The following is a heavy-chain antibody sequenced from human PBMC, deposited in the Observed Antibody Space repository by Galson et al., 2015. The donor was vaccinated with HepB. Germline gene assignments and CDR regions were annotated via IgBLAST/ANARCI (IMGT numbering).Heavy chain of an antibody. D-gene: IGHD6-19*01. CDR3: TRAEQWLVLVPNY. J-gene: IGHJ4*02. CDR2: INSDGSST. Sequence: SLRLSCAASGFTFSSYWMHWVRQAPGKGLVWVSGINSDGSSTSYADSVKGRFIISRDNAKNTLYLQMNSLRAEDTAVYYCTRAEQWLVLVPNYWGQGTLVTVSS. V-gene: IGHV3-74*01. CDR1: GFTFSSYW.